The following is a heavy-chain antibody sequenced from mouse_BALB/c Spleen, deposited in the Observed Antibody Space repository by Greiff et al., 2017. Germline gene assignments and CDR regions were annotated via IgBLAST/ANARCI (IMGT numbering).Heavy chain of an antibody. Sequence: EGQVVESGGDLVKPGGSLKLSCAASGFTFSSYGMSWVRQTPDKRLEWVATISSGGSYTYYPDSVKGRFTISRDNAKNTLYLQMSSLKSEDIAMYYCARLITTASWFAYWGQGTLVTVSA. D-gene: IGHD1-2*01. J-gene: IGHJ3*01. CDR3: ARLITTASWFAY. CDR2: ISSGGSYT. CDR1: GFTFSSYG. V-gene: IGHV5-6*01.